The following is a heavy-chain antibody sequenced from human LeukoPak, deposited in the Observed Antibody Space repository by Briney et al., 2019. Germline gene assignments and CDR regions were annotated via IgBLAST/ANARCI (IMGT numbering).Heavy chain of an antibody. V-gene: IGHV4-34*01. CDR1: GESFSNYY. D-gene: IGHD3-10*01. CDR2: INHSGST. Sequence: SETLSLTCAVYGESFSNYYWSWIRHPPGKGLEWVGEINHSGSTNYNPSLKSRVTIPVDKSKNQFSLKLSSVIAADTAVYDCARDRYGSGTYKSPIDYWGPGILVAVSS. J-gene: IGHJ4*02. CDR3: ARDRYGSGTYKSPIDY.